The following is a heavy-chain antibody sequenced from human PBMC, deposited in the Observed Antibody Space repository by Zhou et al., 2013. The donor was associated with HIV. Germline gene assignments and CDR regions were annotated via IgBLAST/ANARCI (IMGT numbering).Heavy chain of an antibody. CDR3: ALIFGSGYNPATSDWFDP. Sequence: QVQLVQSGAEVKKPGASVKVSCKASGYTFTSYYMHWVRQAPGQGLEWMGIINPSGGSTSYAQKFQGRVTMTRDTSTSTVYMELSSLRSEDTAVYYCALIFGSGYNPATSDWFDPWGQGTLVTVSS. J-gene: IGHJ5*02. D-gene: IGHD3-3*01. CDR1: GYTFTSYY. V-gene: IGHV1-46*03. CDR2: INPSGGST.